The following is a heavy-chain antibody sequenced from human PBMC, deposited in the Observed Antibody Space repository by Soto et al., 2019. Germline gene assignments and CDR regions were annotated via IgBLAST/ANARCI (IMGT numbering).Heavy chain of an antibody. D-gene: IGHD6-19*01. CDR1: GYTFTSYA. Sequence: GASVKVSCKASGYTFTSYAMHWVRQAPGQRLEWMGWINAGNGNTKYSQKFQGRVTITRDTSASTAYMELSSLRSEDTAVYYCARGGSGWHRVSSNWFDPWGQGILVTVSS. CDR3: ARGGSGWHRVSSNWFDP. J-gene: IGHJ5*02. V-gene: IGHV1-3*01. CDR2: INAGNGNT.